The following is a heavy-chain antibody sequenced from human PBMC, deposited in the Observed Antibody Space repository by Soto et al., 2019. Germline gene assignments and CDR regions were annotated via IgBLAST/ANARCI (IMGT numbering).Heavy chain of an antibody. CDR3: ARVGSTVVTPIDY. D-gene: IGHD4-17*01. CDR2: ISAYNGNT. Sequence: QVQLVQSGAEVKKPGASVKVSCKASGYTFTSYGISWVRQAPGQGLEWMGWISAYNGNTKYAQKIPGRVTMTTDTSTSTAYKELRSLRSDDTAVYYCARVGSTVVTPIDYWGQGTLVTVSS. CDR1: GYTFTSYG. J-gene: IGHJ4*02. V-gene: IGHV1-18*01.